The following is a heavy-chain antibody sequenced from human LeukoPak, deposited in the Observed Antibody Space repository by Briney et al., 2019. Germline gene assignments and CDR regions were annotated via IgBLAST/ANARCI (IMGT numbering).Heavy chain of an antibody. V-gene: IGHV1-46*01. D-gene: IGHD3-10*01. CDR1: GYTFTSYY. CDR2: INPSGGST. Sequence: GASVKVSCKASGYTFTSYYMHWVRQAPGQGLEWMGIINPSGGSTSYAQKFQGRVTMTRDMSTSTVYMELRSLRSGDTAVYYCASTRIPMLRGPFEPWGQRTLVTVSS. CDR3: ASTRIPMLRGPFEP. J-gene: IGHJ5*02.